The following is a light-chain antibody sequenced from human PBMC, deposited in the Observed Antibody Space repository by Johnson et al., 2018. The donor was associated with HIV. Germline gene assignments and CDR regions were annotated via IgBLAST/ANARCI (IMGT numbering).Light chain of an antibody. Sequence: QSILTQPPSVSAAPGQTVTISCSGSSSNIGNNYVSWYQQLPGTAPKLLIYDNNKRPSGIPDRFSGSKSGTSATLGITGLQTGDEADYYCGTWDSSLSAGVFGTGTKFTVL. CDR3: GTWDSSLSAGV. V-gene: IGLV1-51*01. CDR1: SSNIGNNY. CDR2: DNN. J-gene: IGLJ1*01.